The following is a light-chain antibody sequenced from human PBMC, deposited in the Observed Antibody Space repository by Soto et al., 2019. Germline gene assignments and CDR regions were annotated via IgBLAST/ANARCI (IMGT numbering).Light chain of an antibody. CDR2: GAS. V-gene: IGKV3-20*01. Sequence: EIVLTQSPGTLSLSPGERATLSCRASQSVSSSYLAWYQQKPGQAPRLLIYGASSRATGIPDRFSGSGSGTDFTLTISRLEPEDFAVYYCQQYLGTFGQGTKVAIK. CDR3: QQYLGT. J-gene: IGKJ1*01. CDR1: QSVSSSY.